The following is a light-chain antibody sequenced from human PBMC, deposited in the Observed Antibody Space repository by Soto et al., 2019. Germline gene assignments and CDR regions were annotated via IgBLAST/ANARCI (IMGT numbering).Light chain of an antibody. CDR3: QQYYGAPLT. Sequence: DIVLTQSPDSLAVSLGERATINCESSQSVLHNPNNKNYLAWYQQKPGQPPKLLIYWASTRESGVPDRFSGSGSGTDFTLTISSLQAEDVAVYYCQQYYGAPLTFGQGTKVEIK. J-gene: IGKJ1*01. V-gene: IGKV4-1*01. CDR1: QSVLHNPNNKNY. CDR2: WAS.